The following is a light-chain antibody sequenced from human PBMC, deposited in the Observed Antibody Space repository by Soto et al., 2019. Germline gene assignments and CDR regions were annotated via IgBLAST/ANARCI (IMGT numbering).Light chain of an antibody. J-gene: IGKJ1*01. Sequence: EIVMTQSPVTLSVSPGGRATLSCRASQSISDTLAWYQQKPGQAPRLLIHGASTRAPGFPARFSGSGSGTDFTLTISSLQSEDFAVYYCQQYNNWPWKFGQGTKV. CDR2: GAS. CDR3: QQYNNWPWK. CDR1: QSISDT. V-gene: IGKV3-15*01.